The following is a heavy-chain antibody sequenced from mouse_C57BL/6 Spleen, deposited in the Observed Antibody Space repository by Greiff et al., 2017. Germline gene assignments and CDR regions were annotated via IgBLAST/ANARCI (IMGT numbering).Heavy chain of an antibody. J-gene: IGHJ3*01. CDR1: GFTFSDYG. CDR2: ISSGSSTI. V-gene: IGHV5-17*01. Sequence: VQLQQSGGGLVKPGGSLKLSCAASGFTFSDYGMHWVRQAPEKGLEWVAYISSGSSTIYYADTVKGRFTISRDNAKNTLFLQMTSLRSEDTAMYYCARGHYSNSWFAYWGQGTLVTVSA. D-gene: IGHD2-5*01. CDR3: ARGHYSNSWFAY.